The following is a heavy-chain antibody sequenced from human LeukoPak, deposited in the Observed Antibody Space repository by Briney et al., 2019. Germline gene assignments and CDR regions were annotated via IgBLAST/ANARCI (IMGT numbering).Heavy chain of an antibody. D-gene: IGHD5-24*01. CDR3: ARVEMATIDPYFDY. CDR1: GGSFSGYY. CDR2: INHSGST. J-gene: IGHJ4*02. V-gene: IGHV4-34*01. Sequence: SETLSLTCAVYGGSFSGYYWSWIRQPPGKGLEWIGEINHSGSTNYNPSLKSRVTISVDTSKNQFSLKLSSVTAADTAVYYCARVEMATIDPYFDYWGQGTLVTVSS.